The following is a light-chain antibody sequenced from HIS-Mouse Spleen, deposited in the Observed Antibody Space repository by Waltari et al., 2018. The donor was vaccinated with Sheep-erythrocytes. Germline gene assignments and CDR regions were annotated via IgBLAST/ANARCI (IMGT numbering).Light chain of an antibody. CDR1: QSLLHSDGKTY. CDR3: MQSIQLPSWT. CDR2: EVS. J-gene: IGKJ1*01. V-gene: IGKV2D-29*02. Sequence: DIVMTQTPLSLSVTPGQPASISCKSSQSLLHSDGKTYLYWYLQKPGQSTQLLVYEVSIRLSGVPDRCSGGGSGTDLRLKISRVEAEDVGVYYCMQSIQLPSWTFGHVTKVEIK.